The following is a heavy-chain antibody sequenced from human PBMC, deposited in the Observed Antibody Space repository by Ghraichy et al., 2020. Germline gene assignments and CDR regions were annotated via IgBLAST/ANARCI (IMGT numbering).Heavy chain of an antibody. CDR3: ARDRGGSQGGAFDL. Sequence: ASVKVSCKASGYSFSTYYMHWLRQAPGQGLEWMGWTNPNGDATLYAQKFQGRITLTVDPSITTAYMDLSSLTSDDTAMYYCARDRGGSQGGAFDLWGQGAMVSVSS. V-gene: IGHV1-2*02. CDR2: TNPNGDAT. D-gene: IGHD1-26*01. CDR1: GYSFSTYY. J-gene: IGHJ3*01.